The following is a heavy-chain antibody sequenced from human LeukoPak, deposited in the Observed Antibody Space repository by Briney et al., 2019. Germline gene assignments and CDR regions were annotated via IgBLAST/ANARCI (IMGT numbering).Heavy chain of an antibody. CDR1: GFTFSSYS. CDR2: ISNIGTYI. D-gene: IGHD1-20*01. V-gene: IGHV3-21*01. Sequence: GGSLRLSCAASGFTFSSYSMNWVRQAPGKGLEWVSSISNIGTYIYYADSMKGRFTISRDNTKNSLYLQMNSLRAEDTAVYYCATNNWNDADYWGQGTLVTVSS. CDR3: ATNNWNDADY. J-gene: IGHJ4*02.